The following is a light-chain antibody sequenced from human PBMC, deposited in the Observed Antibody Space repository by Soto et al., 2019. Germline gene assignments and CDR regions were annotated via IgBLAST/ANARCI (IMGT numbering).Light chain of an antibody. CDR3: QQYSSYPLT. CDR2: DAT. J-gene: IGKJ4*01. Sequence: VLTQSPGTLSLSPGERATLSCRASQTVCNDFLGWYQQRPGQAPRLLIHDATTRASGIPDRFSGGGSGTDFTLTISRLAPDDFAVYYCQQYSSYPLTFGGGTKVDFK. V-gene: IGKV3-20*01. CDR1: QTVCNDF.